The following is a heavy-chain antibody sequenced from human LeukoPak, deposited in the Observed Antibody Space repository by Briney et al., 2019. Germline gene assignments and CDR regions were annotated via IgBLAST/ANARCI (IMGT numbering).Heavy chain of an antibody. J-gene: IGHJ4*02. D-gene: IGHD6-13*01. V-gene: IGHV4-38-2*02. Sequence: SETLSLTCTVSGYSISSGYYWGWIRQPPGTGLEWIGSIYYSGSTYYNPSLKSRVTISVDTSKNQFSLKLSSVTAADTAVYYCARSVAAAGTVVDYWGQGTLVTVSS. CDR2: IYYSGST. CDR1: GYSISSGYY. CDR3: ARSVAAAGTVVDY.